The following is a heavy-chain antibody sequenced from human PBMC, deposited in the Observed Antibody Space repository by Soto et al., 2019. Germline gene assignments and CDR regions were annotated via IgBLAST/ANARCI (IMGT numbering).Heavy chain of an antibody. V-gene: IGHV3-21*01. D-gene: IGHD2-15*01. CDR2: ISSSSSYI. J-gene: IGHJ4*02. CDR3: ARLQITCYGSCYSEAYFDY. Sequence: GGSLRLSCAASGFTFSSYSMNWVRQAPGKGLEWVSSISSSSSYIYYADSVKGRFTISRDNAKNSLYLQMNSLRAEDTAVYYCARLQITCYGSCYSEAYFDYWGQGTLVTVSS. CDR1: GFTFSSYS.